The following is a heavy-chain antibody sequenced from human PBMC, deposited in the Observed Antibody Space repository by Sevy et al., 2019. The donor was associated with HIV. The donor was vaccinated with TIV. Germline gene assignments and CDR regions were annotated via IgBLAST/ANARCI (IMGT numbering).Heavy chain of an antibody. Sequence: ASVKVSCKASGYTFTSYIIYWVRQAPGRSLEWMGWVNARTGDTKYSQKFQGRVSITRDTSASTAYMELNSLRSEDTAVYYCARDFCSGGSCYSAFVYWGQGTLVTVSS. J-gene: IGHJ4*02. D-gene: IGHD2-15*01. CDR1: GYTFTSYI. V-gene: IGHV1-3*01. CDR3: ARDFCSGGSCYSAFVY. CDR2: VNARTGDT.